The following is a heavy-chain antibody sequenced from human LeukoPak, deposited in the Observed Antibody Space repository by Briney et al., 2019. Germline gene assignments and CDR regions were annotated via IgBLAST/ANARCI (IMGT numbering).Heavy chain of an antibody. J-gene: IGHJ5*02. CDR1: GGSISSGGYY. CDR2: IYYSGST. CDR3: ARVSHYWSSTSCYSWFDP. D-gene: IGHD2-2*01. Sequence: SQTLSLTCTVSGGSISSGGYYWSWIRQHPGKGLEWIGYIYYSGSTYYNPSLKSRVTISVDTSKNQFSLKLSSVTAADTAVYYCARVSHYWSSTSCYSWFDPWGQGTLVTVSS. V-gene: IGHV4-31*03.